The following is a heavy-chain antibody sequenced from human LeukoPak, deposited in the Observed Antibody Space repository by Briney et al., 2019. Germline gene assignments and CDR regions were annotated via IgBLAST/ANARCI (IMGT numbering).Heavy chain of an antibody. CDR2: VYSSGHT. CDR1: GGSISTYY. J-gene: IGHJ3*02. V-gene: IGHV4-59*08. Sequence: SETLSLTRTVSGGSISTYYWSWIRQPPGKGLEWIAYVYSSGHTNYNPSLKGRVTISVDTSKNQFSLKVNSVTAADTAVYYCARHPFSDGFDIWGQGTMVTVSS. CDR3: ARHPFSDGFDI.